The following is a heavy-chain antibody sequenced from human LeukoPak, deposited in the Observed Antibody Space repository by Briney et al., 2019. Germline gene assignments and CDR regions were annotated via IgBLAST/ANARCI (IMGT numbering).Heavy chain of an antibody. CDR2: ISWNSGSI. CDR1: GFTFDDYA. J-gene: IGHJ4*02. CDR3: AKGQDVVVPAALNY. V-gene: IGHV3-9*01. D-gene: IGHD2-2*01. Sequence: GRSLRLSCAASGFTFDDYAMHWVRQAPGKGLEWASGISWNSGSIGYADSVKGRFTISRDNAKNSLYLQMNSLRAEDKALYYCAKGQDVVVPAALNYWGQGTLVTVSS.